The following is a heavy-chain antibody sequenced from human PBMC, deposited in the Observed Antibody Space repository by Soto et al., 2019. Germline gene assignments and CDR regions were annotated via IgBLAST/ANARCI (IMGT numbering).Heavy chain of an antibody. D-gene: IGHD2-21*02. CDR2: ISYDGSNK. J-gene: IGHJ4*02. V-gene: IGHV3-30*18. Sequence: STRLSCSASGLTFSSYCMHWVCKTPGKGLEWVAVISYDGSNKYYADSVKGRFTISRDNSKNTLYLQMNSLRAEDTAVYYFAKDRVAYRGGYCPGHDYRGQGILVTVS. CDR3: AKDRVAYRGGYCPGHDY. CDR1: GLTFSSYC.